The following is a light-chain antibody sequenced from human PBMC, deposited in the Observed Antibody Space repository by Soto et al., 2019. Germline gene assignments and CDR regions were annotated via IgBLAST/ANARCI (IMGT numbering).Light chain of an antibody. J-gene: IGLJ1*01. CDR2: EVS. CDR3: SSYAGSNNFV. V-gene: IGLV2-8*01. CDR1: SSDVGGYNY. Sequence: QSALTQPPSASGSPGQSVTISCTGTSSDVGGYNYVSWYQQHPGKAPKLMIYEVSKLPSGVPDRFSGSKSDNTASLTVSGLQAEDEADYYCSSYAGSNNFVFGTGTKLTVL.